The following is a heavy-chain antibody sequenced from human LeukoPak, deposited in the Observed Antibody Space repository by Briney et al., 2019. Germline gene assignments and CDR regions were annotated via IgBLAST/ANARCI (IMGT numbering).Heavy chain of an antibody. Sequence: SETLSLSCTVSGASTSHFYWNWIRQHPGKGLEWIGYMHNSGSSKHSPSLKSRVTISIDTSKNQLSLQLTSVTAADTAIYYCARSAEWIRNAFDIWGQGTMVSVSS. CDR2: MHNSGSS. D-gene: IGHD3-3*01. CDR1: GASTSHFY. CDR3: ARSAEWIRNAFDI. J-gene: IGHJ3*02. V-gene: IGHV4-59*01.